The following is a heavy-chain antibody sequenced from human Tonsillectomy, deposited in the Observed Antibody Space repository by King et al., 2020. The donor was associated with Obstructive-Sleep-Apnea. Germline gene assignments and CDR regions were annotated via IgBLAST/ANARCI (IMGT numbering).Heavy chain of an antibody. D-gene: IGHD6-13*01. CDR3: AREAAGIAVAGNWFDP. CDR2: MNPNSGNT. Sequence: VQLVESGAEVKKPGASVKVSCKASGYTFTSHDINWVRQATGQGLEWMGWMNPNSGNTDYAQKFQGRVTMTRNTSISTAYMELSSLRSEDTAVYYCAREAAGIAVAGNWFDPWGQGTLVTVSS. J-gene: IGHJ5*02. V-gene: IGHV1-8*01. CDR1: GYTFTSHD.